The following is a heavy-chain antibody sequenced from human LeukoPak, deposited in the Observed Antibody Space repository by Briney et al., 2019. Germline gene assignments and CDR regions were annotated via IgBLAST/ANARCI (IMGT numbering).Heavy chain of an antibody. D-gene: IGHD2-8*02. CDR1: GFTVSNYA. Sequence: GGSLRLSCAASGFTVSNYAMGWVRQAPGKRLEWVSGVSGGSGSTYYADSVKGRSTISRDNAKNTLYLQMNSLRADDTALYYCAKDIYCTSDRCLTGFDFWGRGTLVTVSS. J-gene: IGHJ4*02. V-gene: IGHV3-23*01. CDR2: VSGGSGST. CDR3: AKDIYCTSDRCLTGFDF.